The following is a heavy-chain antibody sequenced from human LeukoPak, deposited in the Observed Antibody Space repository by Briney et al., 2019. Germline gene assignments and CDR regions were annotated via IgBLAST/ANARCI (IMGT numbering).Heavy chain of an antibody. J-gene: IGHJ6*03. Sequence: PGRSLRLSCAASGFTFSDYYMSWIRQAPGKGLEWVSYISSSGSTIYYADSVKGRFTISRDNAKNSLYLQMNSLRAEDTAVYYCARGLLPYYYYYMDVWGKGTTVTVSS. CDR3: ARGLLPYYYYYMDV. V-gene: IGHV3-11*01. CDR2: ISSSGSTI. CDR1: GFTFSDYY. D-gene: IGHD2-15*01.